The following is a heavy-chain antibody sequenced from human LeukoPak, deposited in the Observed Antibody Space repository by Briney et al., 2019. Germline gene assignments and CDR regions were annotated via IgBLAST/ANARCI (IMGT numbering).Heavy chain of an antibody. CDR1: GFTFRSYW. CDR2: IKEDGNEK. CDR3: GRGGGGYCSGGRCNFYRYYMDV. D-gene: IGHD2-15*01. Sequence: GGSLRLSCAASGFTFRSYWMSWVRQAPGKGLEWVANIKEDGNEKFYVDSVKGRFTISRDNAKNLLYLQMNSLRAEDTAVYYCGRGGGGYCSGGRCNFYRYYMDVWGKGTTVTVSS. J-gene: IGHJ6*03. V-gene: IGHV3-7*01.